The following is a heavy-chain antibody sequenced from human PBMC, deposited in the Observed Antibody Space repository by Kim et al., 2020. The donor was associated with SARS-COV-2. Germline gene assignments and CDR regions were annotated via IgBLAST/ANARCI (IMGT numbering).Heavy chain of an antibody. Sequence: NYNPYLESRVTISVDTSKNQFSLRLSSVTAADTAVYYCASHYDILTGYYNWGQGTLVTVSS. V-gene: IGHV4-61*07. D-gene: IGHD3-9*01. CDR3: ASHYDILTGYYN. J-gene: IGHJ4*02.